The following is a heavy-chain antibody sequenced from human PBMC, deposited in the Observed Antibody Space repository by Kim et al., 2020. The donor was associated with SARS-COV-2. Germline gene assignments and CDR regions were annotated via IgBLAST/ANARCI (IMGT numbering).Heavy chain of an antibody. CDR2: ISGHGLDT. V-gene: IGHV3-23*01. CDR3: AKDVWDYSGMDA. CDR1: GFSVSNTA. D-gene: IGHD1-26*01. J-gene: IGHJ6*01. Sequence: GGSLRLSCSVSGFSVSNTAMNWVRQAPGKGLEWVSDISGHGLDTYYGDSVKGRLTISRDTSKNTVYLQMNSLRAEDTAVYYCAKDVWDYSGMDAWGPGTPVTVSS.